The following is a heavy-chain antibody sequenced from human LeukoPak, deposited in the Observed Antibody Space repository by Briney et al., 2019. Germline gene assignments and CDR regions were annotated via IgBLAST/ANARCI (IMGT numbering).Heavy chain of an antibody. Sequence: GGSLRLSCGASGFTFDDYWMSWVRQAPGKGLEWVSTISGSDDNTYYSDSVKGRFTISRDNSKNTLYLQMNSLRAEDTAIYYCAKDRERNYYYYMDVWGKGTTVTVS. CDR2: ISGSDDNT. CDR1: GFTFDDYW. J-gene: IGHJ6*03. CDR3: AKDRERNYYYYMDV. V-gene: IGHV3-23*01. D-gene: IGHD5-24*01.